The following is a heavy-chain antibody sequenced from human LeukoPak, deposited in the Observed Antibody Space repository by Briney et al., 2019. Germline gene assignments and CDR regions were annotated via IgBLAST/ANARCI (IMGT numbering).Heavy chain of an antibody. CDR1: GGSISSGGYY. CDR2: IYYSGST. CDR3: ARTTFNCSSTSCHPPGFDY. D-gene: IGHD2-2*01. J-gene: IGHJ4*02. V-gene: IGHV4-61*08. Sequence: PSETLSLTCTVSGGSISSGGYYWSWIRQPPGKGLEWIGYIYYSGSTNYNPSLKSRVTISVDTSKNQFSLKLSSVTAADTAVYYCARTTFNCSSTSCHPPGFDYWGQGTLVTVSS.